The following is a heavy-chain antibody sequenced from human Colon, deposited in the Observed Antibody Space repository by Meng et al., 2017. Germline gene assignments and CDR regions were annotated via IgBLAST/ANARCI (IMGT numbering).Heavy chain of an antibody. CDR2: TYYRSKWYN. D-gene: IGHD5-18*01. CDR3: ARDHGYSYGLPLDY. CDR1: GDSVSSNTAA. J-gene: IGHJ4*02. Sequence: QVQLQQSGPGLVKPSQPLPLTCVISGDSVSSNTAAWNWIRQSPSRGLEWLGRTYYRSKWYNEYAVSVKSRMTFNADTSKNQVSLQVNSVTPEDTSVYYCARDHGYSYGLPLDYWGQGILVTVSS. V-gene: IGHV6-1*01.